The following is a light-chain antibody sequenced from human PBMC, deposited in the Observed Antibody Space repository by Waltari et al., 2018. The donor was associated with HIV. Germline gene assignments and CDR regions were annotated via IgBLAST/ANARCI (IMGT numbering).Light chain of an antibody. CDR2: DDS. CDR1: TIGNKR. J-gene: IGLJ3*02. Sequence: SSVLTPSPSVSVASGQPPRLTCWGNTIGNKRVHWYRQKPGQAPVLVVYDDSDRPSGIPERFTGSKSGNAATLTISKVEVGDEADYFCQVWDSTSDHLWVFGGGSRLTVL. CDR3: QVWDSTSDHLWV. V-gene: IGLV3-21*02.